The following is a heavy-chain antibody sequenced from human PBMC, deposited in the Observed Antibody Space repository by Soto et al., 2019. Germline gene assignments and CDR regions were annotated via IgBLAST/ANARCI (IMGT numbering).Heavy chain of an antibody. V-gene: IGHV3-23*01. Sequence: GGSPRLSCAASGFTFSSYAMSWVRQAPGKGLEWVSAISGSGGSTYYADSVKGRFTISRDNSKNTLYLQMNSLRAEDTAVYYCAKGEARGSSSFDYWGQGTLVTVSS. CDR2: ISGSGGST. CDR3: AKGEARGSSSFDY. CDR1: GFTFSSYA. J-gene: IGHJ4*02. D-gene: IGHD6-6*01.